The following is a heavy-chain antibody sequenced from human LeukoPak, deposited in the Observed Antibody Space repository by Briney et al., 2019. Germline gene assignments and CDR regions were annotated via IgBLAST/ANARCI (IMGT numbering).Heavy chain of an antibody. V-gene: IGHV1-69*06. J-gene: IGHJ4*02. CDR1: GGTFSSYA. CDR3: ARHIAAAGYFDY. CDR2: IIPIFGTA. D-gene: IGHD6-13*01. Sequence: SVKVSCKASGGTFSSYAISWVRQAPGQGLEWMGGIIPIFGTANYVQKFQGRVTITADKSTSTAYMELSSLRSEDTAVYYCARHIAAAGYFDYWGQGTLVTVSS.